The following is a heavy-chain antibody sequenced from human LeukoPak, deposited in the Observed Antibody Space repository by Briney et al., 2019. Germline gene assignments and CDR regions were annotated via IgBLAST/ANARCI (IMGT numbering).Heavy chain of an antibody. CDR3: ARDRSSWYGMDV. V-gene: IGHV4-59*01. Sequence: SETLSLTCTVSGGSISSYYWSWIRQPPGKGLEWIGYIYYSGSTNYNPSLKSRVTISVDTSKNQFSLKLSSVTAADTAVYYCARDRSSWYGMDVWGQGTTVTVSS. J-gene: IGHJ6*02. CDR2: IYYSGST. D-gene: IGHD3-3*01. CDR1: GGSISSYY.